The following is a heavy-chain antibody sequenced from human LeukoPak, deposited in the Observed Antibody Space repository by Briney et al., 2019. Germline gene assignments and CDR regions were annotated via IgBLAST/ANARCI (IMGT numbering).Heavy chain of an antibody. CDR1: GGSISSYY. V-gene: IGHV4-4*07. D-gene: IGHD1-26*01. Sequence: SETLSLTCTVSGGSISSYYWSWIRQPAGKGLEWIGRIYTSGSNNYNPSLKSRVTMSVDTSKNQFSLKLSSVAAADTAVYYCARDCLFRSSQDYWGQGTLVTVSS. J-gene: IGHJ4*02. CDR2: IYTSGSN. CDR3: ARDCLFRSSQDY.